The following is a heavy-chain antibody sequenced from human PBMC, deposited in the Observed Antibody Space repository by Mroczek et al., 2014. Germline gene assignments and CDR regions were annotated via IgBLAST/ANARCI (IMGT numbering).Heavy chain of an antibody. J-gene: IGHJ4*02. Sequence: VQLVETGGGVVQPGRSLRLSCAASGFTFKSYAMHWVRQAPGKGLEWVAIISDDGSNKYYADSVKGRFTISRDNSQKTLYLQMNSLRSEDTAVYHCAKDGGYDFWTRYYYFDSWGQGTLVTVSS. CDR3: AKDGGYDFWTRYYYFDS. CDR2: ISDDGSNK. V-gene: IGHV3-30*18. CDR1: GFTFKSYA. D-gene: IGHD3-3*01.